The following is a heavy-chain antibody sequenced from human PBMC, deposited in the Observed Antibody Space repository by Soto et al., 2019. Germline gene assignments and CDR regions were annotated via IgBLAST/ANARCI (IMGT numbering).Heavy chain of an antibody. J-gene: IGHJ4*02. Sequence: SETLSLTCTVSGGSISSSSYYWGWIRQPPGKGLEWIGSIYYSGSTYYNPSLKSRVTISVDTSKNQFSLKLSSVTAADTAVYYCFGGVVVLTTVQDYWGQGTLVTVSS. D-gene: IGHD3-22*01. CDR2: IYYSGST. CDR1: GGSISSSSYY. V-gene: IGHV4-39*01. CDR3: FGGVVVLTTVQDY.